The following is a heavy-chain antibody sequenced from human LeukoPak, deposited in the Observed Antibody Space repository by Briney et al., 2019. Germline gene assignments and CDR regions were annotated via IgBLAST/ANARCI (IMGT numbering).Heavy chain of an antibody. J-gene: IGHJ3*02. CDR3: AKAPQLRYFDWFADAFDI. CDR1: GFTFSSYS. CDR2: ISSSSTI. V-gene: IGHV3-48*01. Sequence: GGSLRLSCAASGFTFSSYSMNWVRQAPGKGLEWVSYISSSSTIYYADSVKGRFTISRDNSKNTLYLQMNSLRAEDTAVYYCAKAPQLRYFDWFADAFDIWGQGTMVTVSS. D-gene: IGHD3-9*01.